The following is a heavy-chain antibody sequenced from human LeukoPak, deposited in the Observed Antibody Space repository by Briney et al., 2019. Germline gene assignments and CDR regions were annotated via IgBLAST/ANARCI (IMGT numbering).Heavy chain of an antibody. Sequence: GGSLRLSCAASGFTFSRYWMSRVRQAPGKGLEWVANMKEDGSEKYYVDSVKGRFTISRDNAKNSLYLQMNSLRAEDTAVYYCARLRAFDIWGQGTMVTVSS. D-gene: IGHD2-21*02. CDR3: ARLRAFDI. CDR2: MKEDGSEK. CDR1: GFTFSRYW. V-gene: IGHV3-7*01. J-gene: IGHJ3*02.